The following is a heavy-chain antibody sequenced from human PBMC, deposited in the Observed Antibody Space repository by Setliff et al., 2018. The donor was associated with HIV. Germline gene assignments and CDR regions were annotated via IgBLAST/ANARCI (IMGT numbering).Heavy chain of an antibody. CDR2: ISGSGGST. J-gene: IGHJ4*02. V-gene: IGHV3-23*01. CDR3: ARVAGSGWYIDY. Sequence: GGSLRLSCAASGFTFSTYAMSWVRQAPGKGLEWVSAISGSGGSTYYADSVKGRFTISRDNAKNSLYLQMNSLRAEDTALYYCARVAGSGWYIDYWGQGTLVTVSS. D-gene: IGHD6-19*01. CDR1: GFTFSTYA.